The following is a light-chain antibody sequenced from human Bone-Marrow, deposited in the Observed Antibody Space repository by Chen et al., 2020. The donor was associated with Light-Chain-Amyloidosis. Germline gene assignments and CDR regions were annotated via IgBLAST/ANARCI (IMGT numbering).Light chain of an antibody. CDR1: NLGDKY. CDR2: QDN. V-gene: IGLV3-1*01. Sequence: SFKLTQSPSVSVSPGQTATIACSGDNLGDKYVCWYQRRPGQSPVLIIFQDNKRPSGIPVRFSGSKSANTATLTITETQVMDEADYYCQAWDISSGAVFGGGTKLTVL. CDR3: QAWDISSGAV. J-gene: IGLJ2*01.